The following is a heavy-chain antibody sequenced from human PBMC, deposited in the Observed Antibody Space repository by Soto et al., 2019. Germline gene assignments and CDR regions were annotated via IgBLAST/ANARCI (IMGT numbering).Heavy chain of an antibody. D-gene: IGHD3-3*01. Sequence: QVQLVQSGAEVKKPGASVKVSCKASGYTFTSYDISWVRQATGQGLECMGWIHPNSGNTDYAQKFQGIVTMTRNTSISTAYMELSSLRSEDTAVYYCARGITIFGLAEDSWVQGTLVTVSS. CDR1: GYTFTSYD. CDR2: IHPNSGNT. CDR3: ARGITIFGLAEDS. J-gene: IGHJ4*02. V-gene: IGHV1-8*01.